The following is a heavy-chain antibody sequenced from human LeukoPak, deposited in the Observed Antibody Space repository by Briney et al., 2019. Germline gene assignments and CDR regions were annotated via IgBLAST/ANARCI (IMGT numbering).Heavy chain of an antibody. D-gene: IGHD3-22*01. CDR1: GYSFTSYW. CDR2: IYPGDSDT. V-gene: IGHV5-51*01. J-gene: IGHJ4*02. CDR3: ARQRSRASGYPTGDFDY. Sequence: GESLKISCKGSGYSFTSYWIGWVRQMPEKGLEWMGIIYPGDSDTRYSPSFQGQVTISADKSISTAHLQWSSLKASDTAMYYCARQRSRASGYPTGDFDYWSQGTLVTVSS.